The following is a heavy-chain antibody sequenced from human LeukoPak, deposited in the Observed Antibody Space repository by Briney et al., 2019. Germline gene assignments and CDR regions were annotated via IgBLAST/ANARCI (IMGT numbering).Heavy chain of an antibody. D-gene: IGHD2-2*01. CDR1: GFTFSSYA. CDR3: ARDSGSSPTPYAFDI. V-gene: IGHV3-30-3*01. CDR2: ISYDGSNK. Sequence: GGSLRLSCAASGFTFSSYAMHWVRQAPGKGLEWVAVISYDGSNKYYADSVKGRFTISRDNSKNTLYLQMNSLRAEDTAVYYCARDSGSSPTPYAFDIWGQGTMVTVSS. J-gene: IGHJ3*02.